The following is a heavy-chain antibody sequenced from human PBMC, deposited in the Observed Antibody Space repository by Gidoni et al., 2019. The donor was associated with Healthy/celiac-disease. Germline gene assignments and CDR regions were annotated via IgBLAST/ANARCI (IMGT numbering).Heavy chain of an antibody. D-gene: IGHD6-6*01. CDR2: INHSGST. J-gene: IGHJ6*02. Sequence: QVQLQQWGAGLLKPSETLSLTCAVYGGSFSGYYWSWIRQPPGKGLEWIGEINHSGSTNYNPSLKSRVTISVDTSKNQFSLKLSSVTAADTAVYYCASPSRRIAARPGYYYYGMDVWGQGTTVTVSS. V-gene: IGHV4-34*01. CDR3: ASPSRRIAARPGYYYYGMDV. CDR1: GGSFSGYY.